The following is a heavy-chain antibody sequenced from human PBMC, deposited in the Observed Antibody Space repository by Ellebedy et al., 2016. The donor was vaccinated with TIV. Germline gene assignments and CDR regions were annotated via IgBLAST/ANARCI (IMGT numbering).Heavy chain of an antibody. CDR2: IYYSGTT. CDR3: ARGYYNSGKYLSPGE. D-gene: IGHD3-9*01. Sequence: MPSETLSLTCTVSGGSISTSNFYWGWVRQPPGKGLEWIGTIYYSGTTQYNPSLKSRVTISVDTSKDQFSLKMSSVTAADTAIYYCARGYYNSGKYLSPGEWGQGTLVTVSS. V-gene: IGHV4-39*07. CDR1: GGSISTSNFY. J-gene: IGHJ4*01.